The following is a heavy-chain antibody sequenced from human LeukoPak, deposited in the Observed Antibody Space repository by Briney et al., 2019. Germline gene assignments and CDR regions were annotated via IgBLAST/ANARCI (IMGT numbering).Heavy chain of an antibody. CDR2: MNPNSGNT. J-gene: IGHJ4*02. D-gene: IGHD4-17*01. V-gene: IGHV1-8*03. CDR3: ARANYDYGDYVYY. CDR1: GGTFSSYA. Sequence: ASVKVSCKASGGTFSSYAINWVRQATGQGLEWMGWMNPNSGNTGYAQKFQGRVTITRNTSISTAYMELSSLRSGDTAVYYCARANYDYGDYVYYWGQGTLVTVSS.